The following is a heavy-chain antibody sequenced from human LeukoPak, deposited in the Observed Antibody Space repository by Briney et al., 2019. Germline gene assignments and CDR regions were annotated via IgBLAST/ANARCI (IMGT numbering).Heavy chain of an antibody. Sequence: GGSLRLSCAASGFTFSSYNMNWVRQAPGKGLEWVSSISSYSDYIYYADSVKGRFTISRDNAENSLYLQMNSLRAEDMAVYFCARPYSSSSPDGLDIWGQGTMVTVSS. J-gene: IGHJ3*02. D-gene: IGHD6-13*01. CDR1: GFTFSSYN. CDR2: ISSYSDYI. CDR3: ARPYSSSSPDGLDI. V-gene: IGHV3-21*01.